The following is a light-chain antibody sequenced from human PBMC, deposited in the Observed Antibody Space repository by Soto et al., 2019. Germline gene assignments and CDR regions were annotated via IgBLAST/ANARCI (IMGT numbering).Light chain of an antibody. Sequence: EIVMTQSPATLSVSPGERATLSCRASQSVSSNLAWYQQKPGQAPRLLIYGASTRATGIPARFSGSGSGTEFTLTISSLQSEYFAVYSCQQYNNWPETFGQGT. J-gene: IGKJ1*01. V-gene: IGKV3-15*01. CDR3: QQYNNWPET. CDR1: QSVSSN. CDR2: GAS.